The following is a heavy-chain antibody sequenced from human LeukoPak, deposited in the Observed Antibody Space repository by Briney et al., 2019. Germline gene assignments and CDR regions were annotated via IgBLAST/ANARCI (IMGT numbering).Heavy chain of an antibody. CDR1: GGSISSSNW. V-gene: IGHV4-4*02. J-gene: IGHJ4*02. D-gene: IGHD6-13*01. CDR2: IYHSGST. CDR3: ARKYSSSWYGEGYYFDY. Sequence: SETLSLTCAVSGGSISSSNWWSWVRQPPGKGLEWIGEIYHSGSTNYNPSLKSRVTISVDTSKNQFSLKLSSVTAADTAVYYCARKYSSSWYGEGYYFDYWGQGTLVTVSS.